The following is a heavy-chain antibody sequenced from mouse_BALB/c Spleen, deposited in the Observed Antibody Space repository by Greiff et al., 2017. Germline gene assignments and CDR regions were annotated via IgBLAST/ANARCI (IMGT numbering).Heavy chain of an antibody. CDR1: GFTFSDYY. Sequence: DVMLVESGGGLVKPGGSLKLSCAASGFTFSDYYMYWVRQTPEKRLEWVATISDGGSYTYYPDSVKGRFTISRDNAKNNLYLQMSSLKSEDTAMYYCARGGDDYFDYWGQGTTLTVSS. J-gene: IGHJ2*01. CDR3: ARGGDDYFDY. CDR2: ISDGGSYT. V-gene: IGHV5-4*02. D-gene: IGHD2-3*01.